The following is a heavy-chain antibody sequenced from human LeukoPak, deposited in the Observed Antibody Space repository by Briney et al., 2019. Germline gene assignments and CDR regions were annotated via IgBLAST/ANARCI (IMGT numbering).Heavy chain of an antibody. CDR2: INHSRST. CDR3: ARGGFYCGDDCYVDY. Sequence: PSETLSLTCAVYGGSFSYYCWSWIRQPPEKGLEWIGEINHSRSTNYNPSLKSRVTISVDTSKNQFSLKLSSVTAADTAVYYCARGGFYCGDDCYVDYWSQGTLVTVSS. J-gene: IGHJ4*02. D-gene: IGHD2-21*02. V-gene: IGHV4-34*01. CDR1: GGSFSYYC.